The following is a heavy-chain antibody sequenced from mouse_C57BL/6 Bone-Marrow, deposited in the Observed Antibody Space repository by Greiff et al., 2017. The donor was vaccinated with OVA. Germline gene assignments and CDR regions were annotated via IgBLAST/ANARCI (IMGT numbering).Heavy chain of an antibody. Sequence: QVQLKESGAELARPGASVKMSCKASGYTFTSYTMHWVKQRPGQGLEWIGYINPSSGYTKYNQKFKDKATLTADKSSSTAYMQLSSLTSEDSAVYYCARYRWLLRAMDYWGQGTSVTVSS. V-gene: IGHV1-4*01. J-gene: IGHJ4*01. D-gene: IGHD2-3*01. CDR2: INPSSGYT. CDR3: ARYRWLLRAMDY. CDR1: GYTFTSYT.